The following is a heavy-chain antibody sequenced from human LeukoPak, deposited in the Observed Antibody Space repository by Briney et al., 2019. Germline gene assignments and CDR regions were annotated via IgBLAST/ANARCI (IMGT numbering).Heavy chain of an antibody. CDR2: INPNSGGT. CDR1: GYTFTGYY. Sequence: ASVKVSYTASGYTFTGYYMHWVRQAPGQGLEWMGWINPNSGGTNYAQKFQGRVTMTRDTSISTAYMELSRLRPDDTAVYYCARDWGRSSWYTREGGWFDPWGQGTLVTVSS. J-gene: IGHJ5*02. D-gene: IGHD6-13*01. CDR3: ARDWGRSSWYTREGGWFDP. V-gene: IGHV1-2*02.